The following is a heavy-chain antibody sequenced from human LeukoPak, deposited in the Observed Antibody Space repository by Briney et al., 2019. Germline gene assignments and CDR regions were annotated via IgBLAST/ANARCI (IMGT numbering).Heavy chain of an antibody. D-gene: IGHD3-22*01. Sequence: SETLSLTCAVYGGSFSGYYWSWIRQPPGKGLEWIGEINHSGSTNYNPSLKSRVTISVDTSKNQFSLKLSSVTAADTAVYYCARRSYDSSDGYYMDVWGKGTTVTVSS. J-gene: IGHJ6*03. CDR2: INHSGST. CDR1: GGSFSGYY. V-gene: IGHV4-34*01. CDR3: ARRSYDSSDGYYMDV.